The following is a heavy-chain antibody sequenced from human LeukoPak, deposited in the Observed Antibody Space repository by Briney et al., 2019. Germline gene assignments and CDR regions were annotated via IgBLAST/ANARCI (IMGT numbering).Heavy chain of an antibody. CDR2: IYPGDSDT. V-gene: IGHV5-51*01. CDR1: GYTFTTYW. J-gene: IGHJ4*02. D-gene: IGHD3-10*01. CDR3: SRHENSYGSGGYYDS. Sequence: GESLKISCKASGYTFTTYWIAWVRQMPGKGLEWMGPIYPGDSDTRYSPSFQGQVTISADESITTAYLQWNSLEASDTAIYYCSRHENSYGSGGYYDSWGQGTLVTVSS.